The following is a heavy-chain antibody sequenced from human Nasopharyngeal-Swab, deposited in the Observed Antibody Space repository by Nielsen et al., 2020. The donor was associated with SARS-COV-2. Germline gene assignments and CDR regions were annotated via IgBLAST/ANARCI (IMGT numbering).Heavy chain of an antibody. CDR1: GGSTNDRNSN. D-gene: IGHD3-9*01. Sequence: SETLSLTCTVSGGSTNDRNSNWGWIRQPPGKGLEWIGSIYYSGSTYYNPSLKSRVTISIDMSKNQFSLKLSSVTAGDTAVYYCARHLLQYFRAIDYWGQGTLVTVSS. CDR3: ARHLLQYFRAIDY. J-gene: IGHJ4*02. CDR2: IYYSGST. V-gene: IGHV4-39*01.